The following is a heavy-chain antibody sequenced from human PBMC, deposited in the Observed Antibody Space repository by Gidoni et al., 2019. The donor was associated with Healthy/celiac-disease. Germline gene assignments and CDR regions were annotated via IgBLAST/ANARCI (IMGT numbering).Heavy chain of an antibody. CDR2: INAGNGNT. Sequence: QVQLVQSGAAVKKPGASVKVSCKASGSTFTSYAMHWVRQAPGQRLEWMGWINAGNGNTKYSQKFQGRVTITRDTSASTAYMELSSLRSEDTAVYYCARGPGTKLGYSGYELPDYWGQGTLVTVSS. CDR1: GSTFTSYA. J-gene: IGHJ4*02. D-gene: IGHD5-12*01. V-gene: IGHV1-3*01. CDR3: ARGPGTKLGYSGYELPDY.